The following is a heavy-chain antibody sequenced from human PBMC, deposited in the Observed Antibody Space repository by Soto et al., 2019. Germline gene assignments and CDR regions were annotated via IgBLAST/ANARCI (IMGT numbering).Heavy chain of an antibody. J-gene: IGHJ6*02. CDR3: AKDEITGTTGFGMDV. Sequence: SLSCAASGFTFSSYAMSWVRQAPGKGLEWVSAISGSGGSTYYADSVKGRFTISRDNSKNTLYLQMNSLRAEDTAVYYCAKDEITGTTGFGMDVWGQGTTVTVSS. CDR2: ISGSGGST. V-gene: IGHV3-23*01. CDR1: GFTFSSYA. D-gene: IGHD1-7*01.